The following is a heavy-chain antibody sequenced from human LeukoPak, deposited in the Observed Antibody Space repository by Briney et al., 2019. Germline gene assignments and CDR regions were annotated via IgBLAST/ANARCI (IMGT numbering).Heavy chain of an antibody. CDR2: IHPGDSDT. CDR3: ARQGEGVLVYFDY. D-gene: IGHD1-26*01. J-gene: IGHJ4*02. CDR1: GYSFTSYW. Sequence: GESLKISCKGSGYSFTSYWIGGVRQMPGKGLEWMGIIHPGDSDTRCSPSFQGQVTISADKSISTAYLQWSSLKASDTAMYYCARQGEGVLVYFDYWGQGTLVTVSS. V-gene: IGHV5-51*01.